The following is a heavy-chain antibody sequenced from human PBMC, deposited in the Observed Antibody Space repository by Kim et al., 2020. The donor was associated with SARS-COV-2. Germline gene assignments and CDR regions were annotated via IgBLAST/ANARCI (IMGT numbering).Heavy chain of an antibody. D-gene: IGHD6-19*01. J-gene: IGHJ6*02. V-gene: IGHV4-39*01. CDR1: GGSISSSSYY. CDR3: ARRLMGHIAVAGFVDNYGMDV. CDR2: IYYSGST. Sequence: SETLSLTCTVSGGSISSSSYYWGWIRQPPGKGLEWIGSIYYSGSTYYNPSLKSRVTISVDTSKNQFSLKLSSVTAADTAVYYCARRLMGHIAVAGFVDNYGMDVWGQGTTVTVSS.